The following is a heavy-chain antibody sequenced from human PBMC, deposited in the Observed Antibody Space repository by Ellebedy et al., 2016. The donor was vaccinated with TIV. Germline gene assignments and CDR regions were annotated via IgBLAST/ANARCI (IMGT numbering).Heavy chain of an antibody. V-gene: IGHV1-46*01. D-gene: IGHD6-13*01. CDR2: INPSGGST. CDR3: TCLQLGIADYFDY. CDR1: GYTFTKYY. Sequence: ASVKVSCKASGYTFTKYYMHWVRQAPGQGLEWMGMINPSGGSTSYAQTFQGRVTMTRDTSTSTVYMELSSLRSEDTAVYYCTCLQLGIADYFDYWGQGALVTVSS. J-gene: IGHJ4*02.